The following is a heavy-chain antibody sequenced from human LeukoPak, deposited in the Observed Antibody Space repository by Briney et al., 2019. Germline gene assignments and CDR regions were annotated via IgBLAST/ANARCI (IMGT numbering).Heavy chain of an antibody. CDR2: IYPDDSDI. CDR3: ARGRYSYGYKLGIDY. Sequence: GESLKISCEGSGYPFITYWIGWVRQMPGKGLEWMGIIYPDDSDIIYSPSFQGQVTISADKSISTAYLHWSSLKASDTAMYYCARGRYSYGYKLGIDYWGQGTLVTVSS. J-gene: IGHJ4*02. V-gene: IGHV5-51*01. D-gene: IGHD5-18*01. CDR1: GYPFITYW.